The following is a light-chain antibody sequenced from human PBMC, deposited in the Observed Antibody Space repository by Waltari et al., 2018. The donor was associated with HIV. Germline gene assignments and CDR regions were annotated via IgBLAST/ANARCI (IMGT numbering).Light chain of an antibody. Sequence: EIVMTQSPATLSLSPGERATLSCRASQSVSSSNLSWFQQKPGQAPRLVMYGVSTRATGTPVRFSGSGSGKDYTLTISSLQPEDFAVYYCHQDYNVPYTFGQGTRLEIK. CDR1: QSVSSSN. CDR2: GVS. J-gene: IGKJ2*01. V-gene: IGKV3D-7*01. CDR3: HQDYNVPYT.